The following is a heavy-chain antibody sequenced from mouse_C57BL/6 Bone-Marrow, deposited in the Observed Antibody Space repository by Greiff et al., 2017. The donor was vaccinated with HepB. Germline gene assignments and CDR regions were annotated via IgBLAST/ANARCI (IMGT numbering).Heavy chain of an antibody. CDR1: GFTFSDYY. V-gene: IGHV5-16*01. CDR2: INYDGSST. J-gene: IGHJ2*01. Sequence: DVMLVESEGGLVQPGSSMKLSCTASGFTFSDYYMAWVRQVPEKGLEWVANINYDGSSTYFLDSLKSRFIISRDNAKNILYLQMSSLKSEDTATYYCARDRGYYYGSSYVNYFDYWGQGTTLTVSS. CDR3: ARDRGYYYGSSYVNYFDY. D-gene: IGHD1-1*01.